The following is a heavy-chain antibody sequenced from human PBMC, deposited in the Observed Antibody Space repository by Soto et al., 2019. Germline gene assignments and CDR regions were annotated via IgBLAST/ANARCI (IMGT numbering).Heavy chain of an antibody. CDR1: GDSMSSYY. Sequence: QVQLQESGPGLVKPSETLSLTCTVSGDSMSSYYWSWIRQPPGKGLEWIGYIYYSGSTTYNPSLRSRVTMSVDTSKNQFSLRLISVTAADTAVYYCARAKSNYQTFDHWGQGAQVTVSS. V-gene: IGHV4-59*01. J-gene: IGHJ4*02. CDR2: IYYSGST. CDR3: ARAKSNYQTFDH. D-gene: IGHD4-4*01.